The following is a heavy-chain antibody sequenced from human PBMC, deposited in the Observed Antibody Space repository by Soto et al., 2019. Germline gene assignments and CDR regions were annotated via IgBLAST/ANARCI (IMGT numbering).Heavy chain of an antibody. CDR3: ARGYYYYGMDV. V-gene: IGHV4-59*01. Sequence: SETLSLTCTVSGGSISSYYWSWIRQPSGKGLEWIGYIYYSWSTNYNPSLKSRVTISVDTSKNQFSLKLSSVTAADTAVYYCARGYYYYGMDVWGQGTTVTVSS. CDR1: GGSISSYY. CDR2: IYYSWST. J-gene: IGHJ6*02.